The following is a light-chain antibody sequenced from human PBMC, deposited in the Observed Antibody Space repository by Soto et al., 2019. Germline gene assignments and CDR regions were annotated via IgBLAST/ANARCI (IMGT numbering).Light chain of an antibody. J-gene: IGKJ2*01. V-gene: IGKV4-1*01. CDR2: WAS. CDR3: QQSYSIPYT. CDR1: QSVLYSSNNKNY. Sequence: DIVMTQSPDSLAVSLGERATINCKSSQSVLYSSNNKNYLGWYQQKPGQSPNLLIYWASTRESGVPDRFSGSGSGTEFTLSLSRLQAEDVAVYYCQQSYSIPYTFGQGTKLEI.